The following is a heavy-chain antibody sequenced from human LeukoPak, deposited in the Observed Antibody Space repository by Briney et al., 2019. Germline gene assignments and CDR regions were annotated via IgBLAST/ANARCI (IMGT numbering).Heavy chain of an antibody. CDR2: IYYSGST. CDR1: GGSISSYY. V-gene: IGHV4-59*08. Sequence: SETLSLTCTVSGGSISSYYWSWIRQPPGKGLEWIGYIYYSGSTNYNPSLKSRVTISVDTSKNQFSLKLSSVTAADTAVYYCARQPPAYCSSTSCYYYGMDVWGQGTTVTVSS. D-gene: IGHD2-2*01. J-gene: IGHJ6*02. CDR3: ARQPPAYCSSTSCYYYGMDV.